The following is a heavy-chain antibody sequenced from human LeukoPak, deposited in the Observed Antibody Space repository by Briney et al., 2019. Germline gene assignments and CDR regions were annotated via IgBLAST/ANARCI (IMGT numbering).Heavy chain of an antibody. CDR1: GFTFSSYS. CDR3: ARDTTDYSSSWYEEWSWFDP. CDR2: ISSSSSTI. Sequence: PGGSLRLSCAASGFTFSSYSMNWVRQAPGKGLEWVSYISSSSSTIYYADSVKGRFTISRDNAKNSLYLQMNSLRAEDTAVYYCARDTTDYSSSWYEEWSWFDPWGQGTLVTVSS. V-gene: IGHV3-48*01. D-gene: IGHD6-13*01. J-gene: IGHJ5*02.